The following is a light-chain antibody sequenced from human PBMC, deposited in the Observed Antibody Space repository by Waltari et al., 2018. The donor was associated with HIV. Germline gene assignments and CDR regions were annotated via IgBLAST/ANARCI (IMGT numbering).Light chain of an antibody. J-gene: IGLJ2*01. CDR3: QSTHSRGTYVV. CDR2: NDT. V-gene: IGLV3-25*03. Sequence: SYELTQPPSVSVSPGQTARITCSGDALPTQYAYWYQQQPGQAPVLVLYNDTWRSAGIPRRFTSAREGKTVTLTIRGVQAEDEASYYCQSTHSRGTYVVFGGGTKLTVL. CDR1: ALPTQY.